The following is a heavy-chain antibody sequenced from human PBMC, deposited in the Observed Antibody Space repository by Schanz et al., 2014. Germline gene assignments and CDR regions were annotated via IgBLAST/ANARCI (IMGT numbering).Heavy chain of an antibody. CDR3: ARALKGKVAIFGVIAAQNYYDMDV. CDR2: ISAYNGNT. Sequence: QVQLVQSGAEVKKPGASVKVSCKASGYTFTSYGISWVRQAPGQGLEWMGWISAYNGNTKYPQKLQGRVTMTTDTSTSTAYLDLSRLRSEDTGVYYCARALKGKVAIFGVIAAQNYYDMDVWGKGTTVTVSS. D-gene: IGHD3-3*01. J-gene: IGHJ6*03. CDR1: GYTFTSYG. V-gene: IGHV1-18*01.